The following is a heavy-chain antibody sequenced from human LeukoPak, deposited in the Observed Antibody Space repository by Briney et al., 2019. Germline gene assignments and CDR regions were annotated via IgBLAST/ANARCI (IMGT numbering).Heavy chain of an antibody. V-gene: IGHV6-1*01. CDR3: ARGSRSSSWYLDWFDP. CDR1: GDSVSSNSAA. Sequence: SQTLSLTCGISGDSVSSNSAAWNWIRQSPSRGLEWLGRTYYRSKWYNDYAVSVKSRITINQDTSKNQFSLQLNSVTPEDTAVYYCARGSRSSSWYLDWFDPWGQGTLVTVSS. J-gene: IGHJ5*02. D-gene: IGHD6-13*01. CDR2: TYYRSKWYN.